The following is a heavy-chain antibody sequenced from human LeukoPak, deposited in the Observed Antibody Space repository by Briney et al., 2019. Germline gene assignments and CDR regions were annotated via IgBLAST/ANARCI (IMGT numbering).Heavy chain of an antibody. Sequence: SETLSLTCTVSVGSISSYYWSWIRQPPGKGLEWIGYIYYSGSTNYNPSLKSRVTISVDTSKNQFSLKLSSVTAADTAVYYCARLPVGTRLNYYYGMDVWGQGTTVTVSS. CDR1: VGSISSYY. J-gene: IGHJ6*02. CDR3: ARLPVGTRLNYYYGMDV. V-gene: IGHV4-59*08. CDR2: IYYSGST. D-gene: IGHD1-1*01.